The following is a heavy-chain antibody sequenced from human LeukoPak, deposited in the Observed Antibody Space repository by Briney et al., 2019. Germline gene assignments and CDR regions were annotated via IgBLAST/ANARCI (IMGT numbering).Heavy chain of an antibody. CDR3: ARENPDIVVVPAAIGGWFDP. D-gene: IGHD2-2*01. Sequence: ASVKVSCKASGYTFTSYYMHWVRQAPGQGLEWMGIINPSGGSTSYAQKFQGRVTMTRDMSTSTVYMELSSLRSEDTAVYYCARENPDIVVVPAAIGGWFDPWGQGTLVTVSS. CDR2: INPSGGST. J-gene: IGHJ5*02. V-gene: IGHV1-46*01. CDR1: GYTFTSYY.